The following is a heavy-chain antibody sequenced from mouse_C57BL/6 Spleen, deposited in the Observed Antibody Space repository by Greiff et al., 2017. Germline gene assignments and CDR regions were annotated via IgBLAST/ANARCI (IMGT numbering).Heavy chain of an antibody. CDR3: AREGDGYYGWFAY. D-gene: IGHD2-3*01. J-gene: IGHJ3*01. Sequence: VQLQQPGAELVKPGASVKMSCKASGYTFTSYWITWVKQRPGQGLEWIGDIYPGSGSTNYNEKFKSKATLTVDTSSSTAYMQLSSLTSEDSAVYDCAREGDGYYGWFAYWGQGTLVTVSA. V-gene: IGHV1-55*01. CDR2: IYPGSGST. CDR1: GYTFTSYW.